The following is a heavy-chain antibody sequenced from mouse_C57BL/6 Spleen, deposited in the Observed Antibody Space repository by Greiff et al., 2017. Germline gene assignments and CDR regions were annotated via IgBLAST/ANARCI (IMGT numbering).Heavy chain of an antibody. D-gene: IGHD1-1*01. CDR1: GYTFTSYW. Sequence: QVQLQQPGTELVKPGASVKLSCKASGYTFTSYWMHWVKQRPGQGLEWIGNINPSNGGTNYNEKFKSKATLTVDKSSSTAYMQISSLTSEDSAVYYCARRNYYGSPYYAMDYWGQGTSVTVSS. J-gene: IGHJ4*01. CDR2: INPSNGGT. V-gene: IGHV1-53*01. CDR3: ARRNYYGSPYYAMDY.